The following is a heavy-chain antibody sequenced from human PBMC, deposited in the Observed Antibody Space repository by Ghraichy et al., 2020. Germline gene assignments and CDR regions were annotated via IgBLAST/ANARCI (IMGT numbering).Heavy chain of an antibody. CDR2: IKSKTDGGTT. CDR3: TTEYLTMIVSENFDY. CDR1: GFTFSNAW. J-gene: IGHJ4*02. D-gene: IGHD3-22*01. V-gene: IGHV3-15*01. Sequence: GGSLRLSCAASGFTFSNAWMSWVRQAPGKGLEWVGRIKSKTDGGTTDYAAPVKGRFTISRDDSKNTLYLQMNSLKTEDTAVYYCTTEYLTMIVSENFDYWGQGTLVTVSS.